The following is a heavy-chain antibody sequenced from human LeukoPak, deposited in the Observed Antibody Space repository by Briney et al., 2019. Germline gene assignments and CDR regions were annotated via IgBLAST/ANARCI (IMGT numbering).Heavy chain of an antibody. J-gene: IGHJ3*02. Sequence: ASVKVSCKASGYTFTHFYVHWVRQAPGQGLEWMGWINPNSDDTDYAQKFQGRVTMTRDTSISTAFMELTRLRSDDTAVYYCAINYHSPRGAFDIWGRGTMVIVS. CDR2: INPNSDDT. CDR3: AINYHSPRGAFDI. V-gene: IGHV1-2*02. D-gene: IGHD3-22*01. CDR1: GYTFTHFY.